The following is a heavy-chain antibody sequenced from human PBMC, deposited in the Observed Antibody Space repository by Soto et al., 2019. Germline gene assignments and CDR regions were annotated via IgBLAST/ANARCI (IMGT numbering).Heavy chain of an antibody. Sequence: EVHLVEFGGHLVQPGGSLRLSCAASGLNIKTNYMSWVRQAPGKGLEWVSILYAGGTTFYADSVKGRFAISRDNSGNMLYLQMTSLRAEDTAVYYCARDVTVTTPSYFNDWGQGTLVTVSS. CDR1: GLNIKTNY. V-gene: IGHV3-66*01. J-gene: IGHJ4*02. D-gene: IGHD4-17*01. CDR3: ARDVTVTTPSYFND. CDR2: LYAGGTT.